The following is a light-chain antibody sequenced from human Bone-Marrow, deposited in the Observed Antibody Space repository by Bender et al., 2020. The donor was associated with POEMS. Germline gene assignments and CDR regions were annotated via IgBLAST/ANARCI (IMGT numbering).Light chain of an antibody. CDR3: ISYTSTSSTYVV. J-gene: IGLJ2*01. Sequence: QSALTQPASVSGSPGQSITISCTGTITDVGGYNYVSWFQQHPGKAPKLMIYDVSDRPSGVSNRFSGSKSGNTASLTISGLQAEDEAHYYCISYTSTSSTYVVFGGGTRLTVL. CDR1: ITDVGGYNY. V-gene: IGLV2-14*03. CDR2: DVS.